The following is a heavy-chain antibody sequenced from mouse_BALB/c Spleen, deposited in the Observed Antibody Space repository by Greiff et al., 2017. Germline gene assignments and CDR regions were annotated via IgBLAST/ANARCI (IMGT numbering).Heavy chain of an antibody. D-gene: IGHD2-1*01. CDR1: GYSITSGYY. V-gene: IGHV3-6*02. CDR3: ARGVYYGNYGDY. CDR2: ISYDGSN. J-gene: IGHJ4*01. Sequence: DVKLQESGPGLVKPSQSLSLTCSVTGYSITSGYYWYWIRQFPGNKLEWMGYISYDGSNNYNPSLKNRIPITRDTSKNQFFLKLNSVTTEDTATYYCARGVYYGNYGDYWGQGTSVTVSS.